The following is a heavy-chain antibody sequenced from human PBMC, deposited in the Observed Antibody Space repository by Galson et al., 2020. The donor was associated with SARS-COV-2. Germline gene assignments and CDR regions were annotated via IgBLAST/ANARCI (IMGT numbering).Heavy chain of an antibody. D-gene: IGHD3-22*01. J-gene: IGHJ3*02. CDR1: GYTFTNYG. CDR3: ARAYYYDSTQGRAFDI. V-gene: IGHV1-18*01. CDR2: ISAYTGNT. Sequence: ASVKVSCKASGYTFTNYGISWVRQAPGQGLEWMGWISAYTGNTNYEQKLQGRVTMTTDTSTSTAYMELRSLRSDDTAVYYCARAYYYDSTQGRAFDIWGQGTMVTVSS.